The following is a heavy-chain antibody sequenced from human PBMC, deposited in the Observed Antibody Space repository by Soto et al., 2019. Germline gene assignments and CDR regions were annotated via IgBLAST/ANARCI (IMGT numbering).Heavy chain of an antibody. V-gene: IGHV4-61*01. CDR1: GCSVSSGSYY. D-gene: IGHD1-26*01. CDR2: IYYSGST. J-gene: IGHJ3*02. Sequence: SETLSLTCTVSGCSVSSGSYYWSWIRQPPGKGLEWIGYIYYSGSTNYNPSLKSRVTISVDTSKNQFSLKLSSVTAADTALYYCARDRWELLVGLYAFDIWGQGTMVTVSS. CDR3: ARDRWELLVGLYAFDI.